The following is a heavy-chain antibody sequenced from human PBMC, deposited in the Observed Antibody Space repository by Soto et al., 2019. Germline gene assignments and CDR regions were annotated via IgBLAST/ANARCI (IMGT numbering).Heavy chain of an antibody. CDR2: ISYDGSNE. J-gene: IGHJ4*02. V-gene: IGHV3-30*18. CDR3: AKSEGLRFRRSDY. CDR1: GFTFSSYG. D-gene: IGHD3-3*01. Sequence: QVQLVESGGGVVQPGRSLRLSCTASGFTFSSYGMHWVRQAPGKGLEWVAVISYDGSNEYYADSVKGRFTISRDNSKRTLYLQMNSLRVEDTAVYYCAKSEGLRFRRSDYWGQGTLVTVSS.